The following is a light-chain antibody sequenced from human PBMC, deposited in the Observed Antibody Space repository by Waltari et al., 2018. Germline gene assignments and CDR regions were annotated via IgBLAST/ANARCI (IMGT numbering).Light chain of an antibody. V-gene: IGKV2D-29*01. CDR3: MQSLRLPWT. CDR2: EVS. Sequence: IVMPRTQLSLSVAPGQSASISCKSSQSLLYRDGRTYLYWDLQKPGQPPQLLIYEVSNRFSGVPDRVSGSGSGTDFTLKISRVEAEDVGVFYCMQSLRLPWTFGQGTKVEI. CDR1: QSLLYRDGRTY. J-gene: IGKJ1*01.